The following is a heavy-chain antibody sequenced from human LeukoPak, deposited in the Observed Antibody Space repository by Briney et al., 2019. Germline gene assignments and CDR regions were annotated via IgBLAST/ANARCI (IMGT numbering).Heavy chain of an antibody. Sequence: GGSLRLSCAASGFTFSTYWMTWVRQAPGKGLEWVANIKQDGSEKYYVDSVEGRFTISRDNAKNSLYLQMNSLRAEDTAVYYCTTVGMIVVIHWGQGTLVTVSS. V-gene: IGHV3-7*01. D-gene: IGHD3-22*01. CDR2: IKQDGSEK. CDR1: GFTFSTYW. CDR3: TTVGMIVVIH. J-gene: IGHJ4*02.